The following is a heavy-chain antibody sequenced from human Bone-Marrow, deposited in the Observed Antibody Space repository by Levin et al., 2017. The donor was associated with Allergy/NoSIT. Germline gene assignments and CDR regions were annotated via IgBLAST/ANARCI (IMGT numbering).Heavy chain of an antibody. D-gene: IGHD1-26*01. J-gene: IGHJ6*02. CDR2: IRKKAYGGTT. Sequence: SGGSLRLSCTTTGFTFGDYAVSWVRQAPGKGLEWVGVIRKKAYGGTTDYAASVEGRFSISRDDSKSMAYLQMNNLNTEDTAVYYCAREFRVGTGYGLDVWGQGTTVTVSS. V-gene: IGHV3-49*04. CDR3: AREFRVGTGYGLDV. CDR1: GFTFGDYA.